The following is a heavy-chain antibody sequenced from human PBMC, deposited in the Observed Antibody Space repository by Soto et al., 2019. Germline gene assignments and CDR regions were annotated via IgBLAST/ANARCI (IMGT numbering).Heavy chain of an antibody. J-gene: IGHJ6*01. CDR2: IIPIFGTA. CDR3: ARGVSYGHYGQDYYYYGMDV. CDR1: GGTFSSYA. D-gene: IGHD4-17*01. Sequence: QVQLVQSGAEVKKPGSSVKVSCKASGGTFSSYAISWVRQAPGQGLEWMGGIIPIFGTANYAQKFQGRVTITADESTSTAYMELISMRSEDTDVYYCARGVSYGHYGQDYYYYGMDVWGQGTTVTVSS. V-gene: IGHV1-69*01.